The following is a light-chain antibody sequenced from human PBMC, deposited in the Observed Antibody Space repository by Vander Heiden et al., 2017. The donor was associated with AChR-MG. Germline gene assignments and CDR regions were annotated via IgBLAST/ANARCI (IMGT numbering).Light chain of an antibody. V-gene: IGLV1-40*01. J-gene: IGLJ3*02. Sequence: QSVLTQPPSVSGAPGQRVPISWTGSSSNIGAGYDVHWYQQLPGTAPKLLIYGNSNRPSGVPDRFSGSKSGTSASLAITGLQAEDEADYYCQSYDSSLSGSDWVFGGGTKLTVL. CDR3: QSYDSSLSGSDWV. CDR2: GNS. CDR1: SSNIGAGYD.